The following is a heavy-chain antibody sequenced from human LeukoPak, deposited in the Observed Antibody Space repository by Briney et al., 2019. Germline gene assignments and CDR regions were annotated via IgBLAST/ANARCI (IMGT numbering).Heavy chain of an antibody. D-gene: IGHD3-22*01. CDR2: MNPNSGNT. J-gene: IGHJ3*02. CDR3: ARGAGYDSSGYYWDDAFDI. Sequence: ASVKVSCKASGYTFTSYDINWVRQATGQGLEWMGWMNPNSGNTGYAQKFQGRVTMTRNTSISTAYMELSSLRSEDTAVYYCARGAGYDSSGYYWDDAFDIWGQGTMVTVSS. V-gene: IGHV1-8*01. CDR1: GYTFTSYD.